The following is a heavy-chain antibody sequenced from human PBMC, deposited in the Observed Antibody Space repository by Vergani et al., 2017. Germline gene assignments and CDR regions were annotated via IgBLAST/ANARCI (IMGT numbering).Heavy chain of an antibody. Sequence: QVQLQESGPGLVKPSETLSLTCTVSGGSVSSGSYYWSWIRQPAGKGLEWIGYIYYSGGTNYNPSLKSRVTISVDTSKNQFSLKLSSVTAADTAVYYCARIYGARIYYYYYYMDVWGKGTTVTVSS. CDR2: IYYSGGT. J-gene: IGHJ6*03. CDR1: GGSVSSGSYY. D-gene: IGHD6-6*01. CDR3: ARIYGARIYYYYYYMDV. V-gene: IGHV4-61*10.